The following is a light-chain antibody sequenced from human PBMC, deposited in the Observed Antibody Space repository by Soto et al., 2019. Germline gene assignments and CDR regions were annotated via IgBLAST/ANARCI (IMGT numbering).Light chain of an antibody. Sequence: QSALTQPASVSGSPGQSITISCTGTSSDVGGYSYVSWYQQHPGKAPKLVIYDVSNRPSGVSNRFSASKSGNTASLTISGLQAEDEAEYYCSSYASSTTFVFGTGTKVTVL. J-gene: IGLJ1*01. V-gene: IGLV2-14*03. CDR3: SSYASSTTFV. CDR2: DVS. CDR1: SSDVGGYSY.